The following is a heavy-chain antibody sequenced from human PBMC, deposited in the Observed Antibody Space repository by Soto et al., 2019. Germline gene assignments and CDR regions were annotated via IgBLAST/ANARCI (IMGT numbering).Heavy chain of an antibody. CDR3: ANCHPSGSSSYWFDY. CDR1: GFTFSSYA. CDR2: ISGSGSST. Sequence: GGSLSLSCAASGFTFSSYAMSWVRQAPGKGLEWVSAISGSGSSTYYADSVKGRFTISRDNSKNTLYLQMNSLRAEDTAVYYCANCHPSGSSSYWFDYWGQGTLVTVSS. D-gene: IGHD1-26*01. J-gene: IGHJ4*02. V-gene: IGHV3-23*01.